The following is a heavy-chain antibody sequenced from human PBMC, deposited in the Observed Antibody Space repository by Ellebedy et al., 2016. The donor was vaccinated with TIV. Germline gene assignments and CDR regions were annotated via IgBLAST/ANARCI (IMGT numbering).Heavy chain of an antibody. J-gene: IGHJ2*01. V-gene: IGHV4-59*01. CDR2: VYYSGKT. CDR3: ARKSLSNWPFDL. CDR1: GASINSY. Sequence: MPSETLSLTCTVSGASINSYWNWIRQPPGRGLEYIGYVYYSGKTNYSPSLKDRVTISLDTSKSQFSLNLNSVTAAYTAVYYCARKSLSNWPFDLWGRGTLVTVSS.